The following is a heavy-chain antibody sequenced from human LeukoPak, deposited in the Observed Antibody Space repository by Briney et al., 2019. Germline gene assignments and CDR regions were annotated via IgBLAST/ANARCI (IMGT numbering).Heavy chain of an antibody. V-gene: IGHV4-34*01. CDR1: GGSFSGYY. Sequence: SETLSLTCAVYGGSFSGYYWSWIRQPPGKGLEWIGEINHSGSTNYNPSLESRVTISVDTSKNQFSLKLSSVTAADTAVYYCARGRRGQQLVDYWGQGTLVTVSS. CDR2: INHSGST. CDR3: ARGRRGQQLVDY. J-gene: IGHJ4*02. D-gene: IGHD6-13*01.